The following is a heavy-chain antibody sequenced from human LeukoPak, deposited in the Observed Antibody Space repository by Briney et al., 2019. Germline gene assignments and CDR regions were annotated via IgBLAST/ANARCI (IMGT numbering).Heavy chain of an antibody. J-gene: IGHJ4*02. CDR3: AKSSYYDSSGYYREYYFDY. CDR1: GFSVSNNY. CDR2: ITGGGGST. Sequence: GGSLRLSCAVSGFSVSNNYMNWVRQAPGKGLEWVSSITGGGGSTYYADSVKGRFTISRDNSKNTLYLQMNSLRAEDTAVYYCAKSSYYDSSGYYREYYFDYWGQGTLVTVSS. V-gene: IGHV3-23*01. D-gene: IGHD3-22*01.